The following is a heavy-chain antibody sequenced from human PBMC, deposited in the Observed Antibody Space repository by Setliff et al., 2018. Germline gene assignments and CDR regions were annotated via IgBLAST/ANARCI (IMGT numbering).Heavy chain of an antibody. D-gene: IGHD1-1*01. Sequence: SETLSLTCTVSGDSISSRRNYWGWFRQPAGKELEWIGRIYHGGDTYYNASLKSRLTISVDTSKNQFSLKLRSVTAADTAVYYCARTGTYRYFDYWGQGALVTVSS. CDR2: IYHGGDT. J-gene: IGHJ4*02. CDR1: GDSISSRRNY. V-gene: IGHV4-39*01. CDR3: ARTGTYRYFDY.